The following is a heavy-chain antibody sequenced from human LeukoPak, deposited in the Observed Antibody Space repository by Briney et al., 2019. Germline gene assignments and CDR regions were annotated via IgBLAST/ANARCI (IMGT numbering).Heavy chain of an antibody. Sequence: PGGSLRLSCAASGFTFSSYAMRWVRQAPGKGLEWVSYISNSGNTIYYADSVKGRFSISRDNAKNSLYLQMNSLRAEDTAVYYCARDWGTGIRQNAFDIWGQGTMVTVSS. CDR3: ARDWGTGIRQNAFDI. CDR2: ISNSGNTI. CDR1: GFTFSSYA. D-gene: IGHD3-16*01. V-gene: IGHV3-48*03. J-gene: IGHJ3*02.